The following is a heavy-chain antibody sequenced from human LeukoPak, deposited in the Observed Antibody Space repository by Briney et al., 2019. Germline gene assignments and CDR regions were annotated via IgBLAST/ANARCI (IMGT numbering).Heavy chain of an antibody. CDR3: AKDPPRAAWFSADYTNYGD. CDR2: ISVDGGDI. D-gene: IGHD4-11*01. CDR1: RFAFHNYA. V-gene: IGHV3-23*01. Sequence: PGGSLRLSCAASRFAFHNYAMTWIRQAPERGLEWVSSISVDGGDIKYTDSAKGRFTISRDNSKNTLYLQMNSLRVEDTAVYYCAKDPPRAAWFSADYTNYGDWGQGTLVTVSS. J-gene: IGHJ4*02.